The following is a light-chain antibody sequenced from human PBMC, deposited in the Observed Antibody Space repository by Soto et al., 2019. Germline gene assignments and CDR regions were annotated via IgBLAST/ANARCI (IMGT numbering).Light chain of an antibody. CDR2: GAS. Sequence: EVVFPQSPVTLSLPPGERASLSCRASQFLSSYLAWYQQIPVQPPRLLIYGASSRATRIPDRFSGSGSGTDFTLTISRLEPEDFAVYYCQQYDSSPLTFGGGTKV. CDR1: QFLSSY. J-gene: IGKJ4*01. V-gene: IGKV3-20*01. CDR3: QQYDSSPLT.